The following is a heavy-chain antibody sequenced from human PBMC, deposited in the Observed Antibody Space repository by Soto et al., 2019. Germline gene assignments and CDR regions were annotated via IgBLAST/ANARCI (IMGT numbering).Heavy chain of an antibody. D-gene: IGHD5-12*01. CDR3: ARMLGDRYSGYYALDY. Sequence: QLQLQESGPGLVKPSETLSLTCTVSGGSISSSSYYWGWIRQPPGKGLEWIGSIYYSGSTYYNPSLKSRVPISVDTSKNQFSLKLSSVTAADTAVYYCARMLGDRYSGYYALDYWGQGTLVTVSS. J-gene: IGHJ4*02. CDR2: IYYSGST. V-gene: IGHV4-39*01. CDR1: GGSISSSSYY.